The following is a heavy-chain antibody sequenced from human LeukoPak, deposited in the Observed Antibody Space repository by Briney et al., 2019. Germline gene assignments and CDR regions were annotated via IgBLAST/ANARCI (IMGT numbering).Heavy chain of an antibody. D-gene: IGHD6-19*01. J-gene: IGHJ3*02. CDR2: ISSNGGST. CDR1: GLTFSSYA. V-gene: IGHV3-64*01. CDR3: ARDTLAVALAFDI. Sequence: PGGSLRLSCAASGLTFSSYAMHWVRQAPGKGLEYVSAISSNGGSTYYANSVKGRFTISRDNSKNTLYLQMGSLRAEDMAVYYCARDTLAVALAFDIWGQGTMVTVSS.